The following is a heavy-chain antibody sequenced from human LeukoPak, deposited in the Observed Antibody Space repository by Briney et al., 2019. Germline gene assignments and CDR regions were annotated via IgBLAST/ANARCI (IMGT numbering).Heavy chain of an antibody. V-gene: IGHV4-38-2*01. CDR1: GYSISSGYY. CDR2: IYHSGST. Sequence: PSETLSLTCAVSGYSISSGYYWGWIRPPPGKGLEWIGSIYHSGSTYYNPSLKSRVTISVDTSKNQFSLKLSSVTAADTAVYYCARQATAFDYWGQGTLVTVSS. CDR3: ARQATAFDY. J-gene: IGHJ4*02.